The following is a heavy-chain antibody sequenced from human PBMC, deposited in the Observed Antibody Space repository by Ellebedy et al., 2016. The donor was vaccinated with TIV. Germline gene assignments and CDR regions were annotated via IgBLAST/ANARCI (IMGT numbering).Heavy chain of an antibody. V-gene: IGHV3-33*08. CDR3: ARGQHIVVVTAHSFDY. J-gene: IGHJ4*02. CDR2: IWYDGSNK. CDR1: GFTFSSYG. Sequence: PGGSLRLSCAASGFTFSSYGMHWVRQAPGKGLEWVAVIWYDGSNKYYADSVKGRFTISRDNSKNTLYLQMNSLRAEDTAVYYCARGQHIVVVTAHSFDYWGQGTLVTVSS. D-gene: IGHD2-21*02.